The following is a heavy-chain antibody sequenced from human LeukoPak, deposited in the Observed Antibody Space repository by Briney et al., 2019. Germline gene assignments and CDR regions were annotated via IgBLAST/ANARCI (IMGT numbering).Heavy chain of an antibody. CDR3: ARGPQGTWIQLWKFDY. D-gene: IGHD5-18*01. CDR1: GGSISSYY. J-gene: IGHJ4*02. V-gene: IGHV4-34*01. CDR2: INHSGST. Sequence: NPSETLSLTCTVSGGSISSYYWSWIRQPPGKGLEWIGEINHSGSTNYNPSLKSRVTISVDTSKNQFSLKLSSVTAADTAVYYCARGPQGTWIQLWKFDYWGQGTLVTVSS.